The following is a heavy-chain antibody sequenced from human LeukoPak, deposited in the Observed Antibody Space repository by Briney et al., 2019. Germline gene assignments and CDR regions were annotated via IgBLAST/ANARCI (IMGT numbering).Heavy chain of an antibody. D-gene: IGHD3-10*01. CDR1: GYSISSGYD. J-gene: IGHJ4*02. V-gene: IGHV4-38-2*02. CDR2: IYYSGST. CDR3: ARGQRGTMVRGVNDY. Sequence: PSETLSLTCTVSGYSISSGYDWGWIRQPPGKGLEWIGYIYYSGSTYYNPSLKSRVTISVDTSKNQFSLKLSSVTAADTAVYYCARGQRGTMVRGVNDYWGQGTLVTVSS.